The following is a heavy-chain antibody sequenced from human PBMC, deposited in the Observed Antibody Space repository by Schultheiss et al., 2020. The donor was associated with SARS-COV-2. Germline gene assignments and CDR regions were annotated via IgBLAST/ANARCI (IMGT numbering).Heavy chain of an antibody. V-gene: IGHV3-23*01. J-gene: IGHJ3*02. CDR3: AKDTARDYGDYWGAFDI. D-gene: IGHD4-17*01. Sequence: GESLKISCATSGFTFSTYAMSWVRQAPGKGLEWVSVISGSGDNTYHADSVKGRFTISRDNSKNTLYLQMNSLRAEDTAVYYCAKDTARDYGDYWGAFDIWGQGTMVTVSS. CDR1: GFTFSTYA. CDR2: ISGSGDNT.